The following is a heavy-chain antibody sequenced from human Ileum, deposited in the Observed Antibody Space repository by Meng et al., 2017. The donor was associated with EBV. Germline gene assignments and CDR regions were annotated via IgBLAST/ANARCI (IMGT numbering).Heavy chain of an antibody. CDR2: IWYDGSNK. V-gene: IGHV3-33*08. D-gene: IGHD3-10*01. Sequence: GQMVGCGGGSPQSGVASVVSLCDSQVSFKKHGMHWVRQAPGKGLEWVAVIWYDGSNKYYADSVRGRFTVTRDNSKNTLYLQMDSLRAEDTAVYYCARDIRSWYFDLWGRGTLVTVSS. CDR3: ARDIRSWYFDL. CDR1: QVSFKKHG. J-gene: IGHJ2*01.